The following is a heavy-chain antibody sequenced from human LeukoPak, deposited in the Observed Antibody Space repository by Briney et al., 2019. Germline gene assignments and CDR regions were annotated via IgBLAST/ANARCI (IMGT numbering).Heavy chain of an antibody. V-gene: IGHV3-21*06. D-gene: IGHD1-14*01. CDR2: IGPTGFDR. CDR3: ATETNGRHYDY. Sequence: GGSLRLSCTTSGLTFSTSGFNWVRQAPGKGLEWVPSIGPTGFDRHHADSIKGRFTISRDNANNFPYLQMDSLRAEDTAVYYCATETNGRHYDYWGQGTLPTVSS. CDR1: GLTFSTSG. J-gene: IGHJ4*02.